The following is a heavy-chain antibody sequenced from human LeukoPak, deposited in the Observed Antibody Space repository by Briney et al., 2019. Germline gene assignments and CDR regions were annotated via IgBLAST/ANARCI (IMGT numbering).Heavy chain of an antibody. CDR2: IYYSGST. D-gene: IGHD4-17*01. V-gene: IGHV4-39*01. CDR3: ASPGLPVGDYFPRSGYFDL. J-gene: IGHJ2*01. CDR1: GGSISSSSYY. Sequence: SETLSLTCTVSGGSISSSSYYWGWIRQPPGKGLEWIGSIYYSGSTYYNPSLKSRVTISVDTSKNQFSLKLSSVTAADTAVYYCASPGLPVGDYFPRSGYFDLWGRGTLVTVSS.